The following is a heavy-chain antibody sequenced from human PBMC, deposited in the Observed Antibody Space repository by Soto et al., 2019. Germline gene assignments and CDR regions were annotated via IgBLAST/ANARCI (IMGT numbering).Heavy chain of an antibody. J-gene: IGHJ6*03. Sequence: SETLSLTCPVSGVSSSSSIYYWGWLRPPPGKGLEWIGHIYYSGSTDYNPSLKSRVAISVDASKNQFSLKLSSVTAADTAVYYCARLRAIPAATYYYYYYMDVWGKGTTVTVSS. D-gene: IGHD2-2*01. CDR1: GVSSSSSIYY. CDR2: IYYSGST. V-gene: IGHV4-39*07. CDR3: ARLRAIPAATYYYYYYMDV.